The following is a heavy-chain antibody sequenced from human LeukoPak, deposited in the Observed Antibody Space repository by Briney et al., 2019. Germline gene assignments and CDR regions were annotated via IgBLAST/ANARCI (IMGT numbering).Heavy chain of an antibody. CDR1: GFTFRNYA. CDR3: AKFATTVTTRGNFDY. V-gene: IGHV3-23*01. D-gene: IGHD4-17*01. Sequence: RGSLRLSCAASGFTFRNYAMTWVRQTPGQGLKWVSAITSNGATTLYAESVQGRFTISRDNSRDTLHLEMNSLRTEDTAVYYCAKFATTVTTRGNFDYWGQGTLVTVSS. CDR2: ITSNGATT. J-gene: IGHJ4*02.